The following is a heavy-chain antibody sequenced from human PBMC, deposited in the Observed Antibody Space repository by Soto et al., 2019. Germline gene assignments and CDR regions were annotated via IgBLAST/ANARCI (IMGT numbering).Heavy chain of an antibody. V-gene: IGHV3-23*01. Sequence: GGSLRLSCAASGFTFSSYAMSWVHQAPGKGLEWVSAISGSGGSTYYADSVKGRFTISRDNSKNTLYLQMNSLRAEDTAVYYCARERRGTAQNHDDYWGQGTLVTVSS. CDR1: GFTFSSYA. J-gene: IGHJ4*02. CDR3: ARERRGTAQNHDDY. CDR2: ISGSGGST. D-gene: IGHD1-1*01.